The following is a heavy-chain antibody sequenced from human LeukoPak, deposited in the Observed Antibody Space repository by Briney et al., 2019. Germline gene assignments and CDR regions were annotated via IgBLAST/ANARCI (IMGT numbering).Heavy chain of an antibody. Sequence: TSETLSLTCTVSGGSVSSGSYYWGWIRQPPGKGLEWIGDIYYSGSTNYNPSLKSRVTISVDTSKNQFSLKLSSVTAADTAVYYCARGRITMIVVVDAFDIWGQGTMVTVSS. CDR2: IYYSGST. CDR1: GGSVSSGSYY. CDR3: ARGRITMIVVVDAFDI. D-gene: IGHD3-22*01. V-gene: IGHV4-61*01. J-gene: IGHJ3*02.